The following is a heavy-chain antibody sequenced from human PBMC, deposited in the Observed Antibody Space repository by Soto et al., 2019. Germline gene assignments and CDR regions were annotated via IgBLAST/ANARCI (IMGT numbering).Heavy chain of an antibody. V-gene: IGHV4-39*01. CDR2: IYYSGST. CDR1: GGSLSSSGYY. Sequence: SETLSLACTVSGGSLSSSGYYWGWIRQPPGKGLEYIGSIYYSGSTYYNPSLKSRVTISVDTSKNYFSLKLRSVTAADTAVYYCARQAHHDNWFDPWGQGTLVTVSS. J-gene: IGHJ5*02. CDR3: ARQAHHDNWFDP.